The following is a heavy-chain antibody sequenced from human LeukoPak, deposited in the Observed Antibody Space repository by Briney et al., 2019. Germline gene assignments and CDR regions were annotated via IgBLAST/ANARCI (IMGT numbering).Heavy chain of an antibody. V-gene: IGHV3-23*01. CDR3: AKGDAVTAIFPLDY. J-gene: IGHJ4*02. CDR1: GFTFSTYA. D-gene: IGHD2-21*02. CDR2: ISGSGGTT. Sequence: GGSLRLSCAASGFTFSTYAMNWVRQAPGKGLEWVSGISGSGGTTYYADSVQGRFTISRDNSKKTVFLQMNSLRAEDTAVYYCAKGDAVTAIFPLDYWGQGTLVIVSP.